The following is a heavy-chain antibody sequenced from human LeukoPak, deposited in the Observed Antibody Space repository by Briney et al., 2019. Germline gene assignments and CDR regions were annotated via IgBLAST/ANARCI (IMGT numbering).Heavy chain of an antibody. CDR3: SRDHLYYDISGPRFDY. J-gene: IGHJ4*02. CDR1: GFTFSSYW. D-gene: IGHD3-9*01. Sequence: GESLRLSCAASGFTFSSYWMSWVRQAPGKGLEWVANIKQDGSEKYYVDSVRGRFTILRVNAKNSLYLQMSSLRAEDTAAYYYSRDHLYYDISGPRFDYWGQGTRVTVSS. CDR2: IKQDGSEK. V-gene: IGHV3-7*01.